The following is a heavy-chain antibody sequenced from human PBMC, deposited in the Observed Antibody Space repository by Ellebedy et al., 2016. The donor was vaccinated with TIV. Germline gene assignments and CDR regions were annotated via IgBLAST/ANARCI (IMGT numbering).Heavy chain of an antibody. J-gene: IGHJ4*02. V-gene: IGHV4-59*12. CDR3: ARGREGGVYFEE. Sequence: MPSETLSLTCTVSGGSIIRYYCLWILQPPGKGLEWIGYVYYSGDTNYKPSLKSRVTMSVDTSKNQFSLKLSSVTAADTAVYYCARGREGGVYFEEWGQGTRVTVSS. D-gene: IGHD3-16*01. CDR2: VYYSGDT. CDR1: GGSIIRYY.